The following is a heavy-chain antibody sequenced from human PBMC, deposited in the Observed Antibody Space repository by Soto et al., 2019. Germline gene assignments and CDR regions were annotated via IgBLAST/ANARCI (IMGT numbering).Heavy chain of an antibody. CDR3: EKDPKRRYSYGYVAC. CDR2: SIGSGGRT. D-gene: IGHD5-18*01. Sequence: PGGSLRLSCAASGFTFRGYAMILVLHAPGKGLECGSASIGSGGRTYYPDSVKGRFTSSRDNSKNTLYLQMDSLRAEDTAGYYCEKDPKRRYSYGYVACWGQGTLVRVS. V-gene: IGHV3-23*01. CDR1: GFTFRGYA. J-gene: IGHJ4*02.